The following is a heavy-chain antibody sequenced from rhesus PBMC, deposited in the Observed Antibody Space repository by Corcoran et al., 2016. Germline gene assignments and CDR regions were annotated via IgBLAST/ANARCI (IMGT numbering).Heavy chain of an antibody. J-gene: IGHJ4*01. CDR3: ARERGWSTYNYFDY. CDR1: GYSISSNS. V-gene: IGHV4-160*01. CDR2: IYGSSGRN. D-gene: IGHD2-15*01. Sequence: QVQLQESGPGLVKPSETLSLTCAVSGYSISSNSWSWIRQPPGTGLEWIGYIYGSSGRNEHNPSLKSLVTISTDTYKNQLSLKLSSVTAADTAVYYCARERGWSTYNYFDYWGQGVLVTVSS.